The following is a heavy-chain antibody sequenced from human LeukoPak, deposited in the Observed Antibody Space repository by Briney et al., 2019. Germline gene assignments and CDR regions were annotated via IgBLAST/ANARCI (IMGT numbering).Heavy chain of an antibody. CDR1: GFTFNTYA. Sequence: GGSLRLSCAASGFTFNTYAMYWVRQAPGKGLEWVAVIWYDGSNKNYADSVKGRFTISRDNSKNTLYLQMNSLRAEDTAVYYCASLYGSGSYYRDYRGQGTLVTVSS. J-gene: IGHJ4*02. D-gene: IGHD3-10*01. CDR3: ASLYGSGSYYRDY. CDR2: IWYDGSNK. V-gene: IGHV3-33*01.